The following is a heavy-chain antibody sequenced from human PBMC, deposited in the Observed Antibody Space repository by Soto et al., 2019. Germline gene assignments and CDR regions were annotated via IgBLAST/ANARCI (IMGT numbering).Heavy chain of an antibody. CDR1: GGSFGDYY. J-gene: IGHJ4*02. Sequence: QVQLRQWGAGLLKPSETLSLTCAVFGGSFGDYYWTWIRQPPGKGLEWIGEINHSGTTNYNPSLKSRLTISVDTSNNQFSLKLSSVTAADTAVYYCARKPIYHFFAGYYSVDYWGQGTLVTVSS. CDR2: INHSGTT. V-gene: IGHV4-34*01. D-gene: IGHD3-9*01. CDR3: ARKPIYHFFAGYYSVDY.